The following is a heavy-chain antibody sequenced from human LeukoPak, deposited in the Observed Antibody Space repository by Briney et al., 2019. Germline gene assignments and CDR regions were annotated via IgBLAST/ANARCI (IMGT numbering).Heavy chain of an antibody. D-gene: IGHD1-14*01. J-gene: IGHJ4*02. CDR2: INHSGST. V-gene: IGHV4-34*01. CDR1: GGSFSGYY. CDR3: ARRHNVGFDY. Sequence: PSETLSLTCAVYGGSFSGYYWSWIRQPPGKGLEWIGEINHSGSTNYNPSLKSRVTISVDTSKNQFSLKLSSVTAADTAVYYCARRHNVGFDYWGQGTLVTVSP.